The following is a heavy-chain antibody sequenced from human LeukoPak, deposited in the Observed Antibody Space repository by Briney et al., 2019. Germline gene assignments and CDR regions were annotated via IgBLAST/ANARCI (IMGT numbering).Heavy chain of an antibody. Sequence: GGSLRLSCAASGFTLSSYEMNWVRQAPGKGLEWVSYISSSGSTIYYADSVKGRFTISRDNAKNSLYLQMNSLRAEDTAVYYCAELGITMIGGVWGKGTTVTVSS. CDR2: ISSSGSTI. V-gene: IGHV3-48*03. CDR3: AELGITMIGGV. CDR1: GFTLSSYE. J-gene: IGHJ6*04. D-gene: IGHD3-10*02.